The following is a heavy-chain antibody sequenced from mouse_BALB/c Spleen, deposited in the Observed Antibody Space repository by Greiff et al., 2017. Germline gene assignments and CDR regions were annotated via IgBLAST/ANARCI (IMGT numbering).Heavy chain of an antibody. Sequence: VQLQQSGPELVKPGASVKISCKASGYTFTDYYINWVKQKPGQGLEWIGWIYPGSGNTKYNEKFKGKAILTVDKSSSTAYMQLSSLTSEDSAVYYCARGDYAYAMDYWGQGTSVTVSS. CDR2: IYPGSGNT. V-gene: IGHV1-84*01. CDR1: GYTFTDYY. D-gene: IGHD2-4*01. CDR3: ARGDYAYAMDY. J-gene: IGHJ4*01.